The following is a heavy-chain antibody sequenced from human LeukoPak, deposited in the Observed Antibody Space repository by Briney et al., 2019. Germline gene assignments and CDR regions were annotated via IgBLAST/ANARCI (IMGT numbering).Heavy chain of an antibody. CDR3: ARARGPYGMDV. D-gene: IGHD6-25*01. J-gene: IGHJ6*02. CDR2: TRNKANSYTT. V-gene: IGHV3-72*01. CDR1: GFTFSDHY. Sequence: GGSLRLSCAASGFTFSDHYMDWVRQAPGKGLEWLGRTRNKANSYTTEYAASVKGRFTISRDDSKNSLYLQMNSLKTEATAVYYCARARGPYGMDVWGQGTTVTVSS.